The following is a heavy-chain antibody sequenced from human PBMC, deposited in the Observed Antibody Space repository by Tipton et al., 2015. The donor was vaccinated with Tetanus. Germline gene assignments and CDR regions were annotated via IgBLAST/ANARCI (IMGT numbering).Heavy chain of an antibody. J-gene: IGHJ4*02. CDR1: GFTFSDYT. CDR2: ISRDGSRT. D-gene: IGHD6-13*01. V-gene: IGHV3-74*01. Sequence: SLRLSCVGSGFTFSDYTMNWVRQAPGKGLVWVSRISRDGSRTTYADSVKGRLTISRDNAKNTLYLQMNNLRAEDTAVYYCVRVGYLPPEYFFDSWGQGTLVPLSS. CDR3: VRVGYLPPEYFFDS.